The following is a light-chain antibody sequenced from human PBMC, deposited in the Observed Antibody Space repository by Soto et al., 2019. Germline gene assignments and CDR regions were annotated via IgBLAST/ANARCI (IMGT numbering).Light chain of an antibody. CDR2: GAS. V-gene: IGKV3-15*01. J-gene: IGKJ4*01. CDR1: RNINRK. Sequence: EIVMTQSPATLSVSPGERATLSCRASRNINRKLAWYQQKPGQAPRLLISGASTRATGIPARFSGSGSGTEFPLTISSQQSEDFAVYYCQQYYDYPPLIFGGGTKVEIK. CDR3: QQYYDYPPLI.